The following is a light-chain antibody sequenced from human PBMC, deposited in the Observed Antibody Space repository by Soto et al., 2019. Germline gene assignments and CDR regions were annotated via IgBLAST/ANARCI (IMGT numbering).Light chain of an antibody. Sequence: SYELTQPPSVSVAPGKTATSPCGGNNIGDKGVHWYQQKPGQAPVLVIYYDSDRPSGIPERFSGSNSGNTATLTISRVEAGDEADYYCQVWDSSSDHPVFGGGTQLTVL. CDR2: YDS. J-gene: IGLJ7*01. V-gene: IGLV3-21*04. CDR3: QVWDSSSDHPV. CDR1: NIGDKG.